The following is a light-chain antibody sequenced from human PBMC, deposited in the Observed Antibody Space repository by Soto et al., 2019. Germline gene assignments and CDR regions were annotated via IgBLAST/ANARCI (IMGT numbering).Light chain of an antibody. CDR2: SND. CDR3: AAWDDSRTGGV. V-gene: IGLV1-44*01. CDR1: TSNIGSNT. Sequence: QSVLTQPPSASGTPGQRVTISCSGGTSNIGSNTVNWYQQLPGTAPKLLIYSNDQRPSGVPDRFSGSKSGPSASLAISGLQSEDEADDYCAAWDDSRTGGVFGGGTKLTVL. J-gene: IGLJ3*02.